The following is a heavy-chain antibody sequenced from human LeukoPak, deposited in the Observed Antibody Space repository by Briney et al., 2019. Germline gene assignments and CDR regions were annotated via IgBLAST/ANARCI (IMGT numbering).Heavy chain of an antibody. CDR3: ARYCSGGSCAGNWFDP. CDR2: IYYSGST. D-gene: IGHD2-15*01. V-gene: IGHV4-59*08. J-gene: IGHJ5*02. Sequence: SETLSLTCTVSGGSISSYYWSWIRQPPGKGLEWIGYIYYSGSTNYNASLKSRVTISLDTSKNQFSLKLSSVNAADTAVYYCARYCSGGSCAGNWFDPWGQGTLVTVSS. CDR1: GGSISSYY.